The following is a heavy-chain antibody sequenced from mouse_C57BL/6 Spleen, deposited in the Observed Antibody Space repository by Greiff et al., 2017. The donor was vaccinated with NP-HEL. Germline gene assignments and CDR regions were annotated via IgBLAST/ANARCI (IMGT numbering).Heavy chain of an antibody. CDR3: ARNYGSSYSAWFAY. Sequence: EVQGVESGGGLVKPGGSLKLSCAASGFTFSDYGMHWVRQAPEKGLEWVAYISSGSSTIYYADTVKGRFTISRDNAKNTLFLQMTSLRSEDTAMYYCARNYGSSYSAWFAYWGQGTLVTVSA. CDR1: GFTFSDYG. V-gene: IGHV5-17*01. J-gene: IGHJ3*01. D-gene: IGHD1-1*01. CDR2: ISSGSSTI.